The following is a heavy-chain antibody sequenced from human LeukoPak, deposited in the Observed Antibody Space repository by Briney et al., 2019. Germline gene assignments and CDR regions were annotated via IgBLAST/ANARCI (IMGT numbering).Heavy chain of an antibody. J-gene: IGHJ4*02. V-gene: IGHV3-23*01. CDR3: ASSRSGYYSFDY. D-gene: IGHD3-22*01. Sequence: GGSLRLSCAASGFTFSSYAMSWVRQAPGKGLEWVSAISGSGGSTYYADSVKGRFTISRDNSKNTLYLQMNSLRAEDTAVYYCASSRSGYYSFDYWGQGTLVTVSS. CDR2: ISGSGGST. CDR1: GFTFSSYA.